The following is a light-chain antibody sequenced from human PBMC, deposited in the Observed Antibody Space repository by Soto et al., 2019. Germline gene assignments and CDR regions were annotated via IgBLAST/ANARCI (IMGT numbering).Light chain of an antibody. CDR1: QSVDSTY. J-gene: IGKJ2*01. Sequence: EIVLTQSPGTLSLSPGERATLSCRASQSVDSTYLAWYQQTPGQAPRLLIYGASSRATGIPDRFSGSGSATDFTLTISRLEPEDFAVYYCQQYGSSPPYTFGQGTKVEIK. CDR3: QQYGSSPPYT. CDR2: GAS. V-gene: IGKV3-20*01.